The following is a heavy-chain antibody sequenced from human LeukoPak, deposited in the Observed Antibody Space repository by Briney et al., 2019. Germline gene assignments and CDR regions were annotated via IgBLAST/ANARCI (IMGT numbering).Heavy chain of an antibody. Sequence: PSETLSLTCAVHGGSLSGFYWSWIRQPPGKGLEWIGEINHSGTTNYNPSLKSRVTISVDTSKNQVSLDLASVTAADTAVCYCARASSFDKTTRWNPAYFGPWGPGSLVTVAS. V-gene: IGHV4-34*01. J-gene: IGHJ5*02. CDR1: GGSLSGFY. D-gene: IGHD1-1*01. CDR2: INHSGTT. CDR3: ARASSFDKTTRWNPAYFGP.